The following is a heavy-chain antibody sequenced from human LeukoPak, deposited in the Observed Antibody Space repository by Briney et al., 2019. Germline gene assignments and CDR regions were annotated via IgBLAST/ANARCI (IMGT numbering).Heavy chain of an antibody. CDR3: ARGAWEVVITSSAFDI. J-gene: IGHJ3*02. CDR1: GFSISSGCF. CDR2: IYYSGST. Sequence: PSETLSLTCTVSGFSISSGCFWGWIRQPPGKGLEWIGYIYYSGSTNYNPSLKSRVTISVDTSKNQFSLKLSSVTAADTAVYYCARGAWEVVITSSAFDIWGQGTMVTVSS. D-gene: IGHD3-22*01. V-gene: IGHV4-61*01.